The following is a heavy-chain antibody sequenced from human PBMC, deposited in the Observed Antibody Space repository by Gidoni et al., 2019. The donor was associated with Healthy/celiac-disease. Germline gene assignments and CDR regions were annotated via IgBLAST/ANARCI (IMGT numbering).Heavy chain of an antibody. Sequence: QVQLVQSGAEVTKPGASVKVSCKVSGYTVTDLPLHWVRQAPGKGLEWMGGFVPEDGETIYAQKFQGRVTMTEDTSTDTAYMELSSLRSEDTAVYYCATSAATLDCTNGVCNYYYYGMDVWGQGTTVTVSS. CDR3: ATSAATLDCTNGVCNYYYYGMDV. V-gene: IGHV1-24*01. CDR1: GYTVTDLP. J-gene: IGHJ6*02. D-gene: IGHD2-8*01. CDR2: FVPEDGET.